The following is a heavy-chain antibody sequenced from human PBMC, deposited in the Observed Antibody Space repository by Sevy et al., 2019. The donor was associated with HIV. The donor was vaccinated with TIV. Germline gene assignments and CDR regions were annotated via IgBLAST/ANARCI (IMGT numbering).Heavy chain of an antibody. CDR1: GFTFTSYE. J-gene: IGHJ4*02. CDR2: IISSAKSI. V-gene: IGHV3-48*03. D-gene: IGHD3-22*01. Sequence: GGSLRLSCTASGFTFTSYEMNWVRQAPGKGLEWVSSIISSAKSIYYADSVKGRFTVSRDNAKNSLFLQMNSLRAEDTAIYGSARGPHYYYDSTSFFEYWGQGTLVTVSS. CDR3: ARGPHYYYDSTSFFEY.